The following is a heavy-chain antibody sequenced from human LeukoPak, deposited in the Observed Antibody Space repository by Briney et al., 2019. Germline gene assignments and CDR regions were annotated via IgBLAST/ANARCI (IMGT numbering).Heavy chain of an antibody. CDR3: AREDVGGYSGYYYYYYMDV. D-gene: IGHD3-22*01. J-gene: IGHJ6*03. CDR2: TYYRSKWYN. CDR1: GDSVSSNSAA. Sequence: SQTLSLTCAISGDSVSSNSAAWNWIRQSPSRGLEWLGRTYYRSKWYNDYAVSVKSRITINPDTSKNQFSLQLNSVTPEDTAVYYCAREDVGGYSGYYYYYYMDVWGKGTTVTVSS. V-gene: IGHV6-1*01.